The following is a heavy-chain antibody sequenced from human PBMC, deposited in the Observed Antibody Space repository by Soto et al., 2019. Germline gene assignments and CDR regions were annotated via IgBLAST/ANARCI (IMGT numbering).Heavy chain of an antibody. CDR3: ANLWGDGKNLGKVYTGMDV. V-gene: IGHV3-33*06. D-gene: IGHD3-10*01. J-gene: IGHJ6*02. Sequence: QVQMVESGGGVVQPGRSLRLSCAATSFSFENYGMHWVRQAPGRGLESVAIIWYDGRLQYYAAAVKGRFTISRDNSKNTLYLEMDSLRAEDTAVYYCANLWGDGKNLGKVYTGMDVGGQGATVIVSS. CDR2: IWYDGRLQ. CDR1: SFSFENYG.